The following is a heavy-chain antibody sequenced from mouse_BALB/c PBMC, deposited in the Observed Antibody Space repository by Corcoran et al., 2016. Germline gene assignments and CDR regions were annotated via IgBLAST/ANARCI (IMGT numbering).Heavy chain of an antibody. V-gene: IGHV9-1*02. CDR2: INTYTGEP. Sequence: QIQLVQSGPELKKPGETVKISCKASGYTFTNYGMNWVKQAPGKGLKWMGWINTYTGEPTYADDSKGRFAFSLETSASTAYLQINNLKNEDMATYFCAREGAMEGFAYWGQGTLVTVSA. D-gene: IGHD1-1*02. CDR3: AREGAMEGFAY. J-gene: IGHJ3*01. CDR1: GYTFTNYG.